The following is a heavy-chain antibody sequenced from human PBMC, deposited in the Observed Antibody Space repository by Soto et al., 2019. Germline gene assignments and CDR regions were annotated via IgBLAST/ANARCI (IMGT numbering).Heavy chain of an antibody. CDR2: INSDGSMT. V-gene: IGHV3-74*01. D-gene: IGHD4-17*01. CDR1: GFTCSRYW. CDR3: VRGKDQYNTLTYGYYDQ. J-gene: IGHJ5*02. Sequence: PGGSLRLSCAASGFTCSRYWMHWVRQAPGEGLMWVSRINSDGSMTSYADSVKGRFTISRDNAKNTVYLHMNSLRAEDTARYYCVRGKDQYNTLTYGYYDQWGQGTLVTVSS.